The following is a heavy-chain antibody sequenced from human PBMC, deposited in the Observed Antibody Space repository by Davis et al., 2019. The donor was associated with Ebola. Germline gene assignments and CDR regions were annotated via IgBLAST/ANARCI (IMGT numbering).Heavy chain of an antibody. CDR3: ARGRTMLEY. CDR2: FSYGDNT. Sequence: SETLSLTCTVSGASISSRRYYWGWIRQPPGKGLEWVGSFSYGDNTHYYNPSLRSRVTISVDTSKNQFSLKLSSVTAADTAVYYCARGRTMLEYWGQGTLVTVSS. CDR1: GASISSRRYY. J-gene: IGHJ4*02. V-gene: IGHV4-39*01. D-gene: IGHD3-10*01.